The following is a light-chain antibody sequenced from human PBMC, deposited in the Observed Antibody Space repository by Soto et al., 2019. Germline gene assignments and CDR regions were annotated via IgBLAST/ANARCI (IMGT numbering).Light chain of an antibody. CDR2: TAS. Sequence: DIQMTQSPSSLSASVGDRVAVTCRTSQSIGNYLNWYQQKPGRAPKLLIHTASSLQSGVPSRFSGSGSGTNFTLTISSLQVEDFATYYCQQSYGTPLAFGGGTKVEI. V-gene: IGKV1-39*01. J-gene: IGKJ4*01. CDR1: QSIGNY. CDR3: QQSYGTPLA.